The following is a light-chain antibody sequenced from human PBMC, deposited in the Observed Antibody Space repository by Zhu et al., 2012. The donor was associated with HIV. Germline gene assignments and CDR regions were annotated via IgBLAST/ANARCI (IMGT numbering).Light chain of an antibody. CDR1: GSVRSF. J-gene: IGKJ2*01. CDR2: GAS. CDR3: HQYGSSPDT. V-gene: IGKV3-20*01. Sequence: IVLTQSPATLSLSPGERATVSCRASGSVRSFLAWYQQKPGQAPRLLIYGASFRATGIPDRFSGSGSGTDFTLTISRLEPEDFAVYYCHQYGSSPDTFGQGTKLEIK.